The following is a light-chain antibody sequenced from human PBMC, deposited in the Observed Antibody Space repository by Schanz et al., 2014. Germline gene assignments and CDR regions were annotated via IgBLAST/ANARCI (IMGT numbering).Light chain of an antibody. J-gene: IGLJ3*02. CDR3: AAWDDSLNGRWV. CDR1: SSNIGAGYV. CDR2: DNN. Sequence: QSVLTQPPSVSGAPGQRVTISCTGSSSNIGAGYVVHWYQHLPGTAPKLLIYDNNNRPSGVPDRFSGSKSGTSASLAISGLQSEDEADYYCAAWDDSLNGRWVFGGGTKLTVL. V-gene: IGLV1-40*01.